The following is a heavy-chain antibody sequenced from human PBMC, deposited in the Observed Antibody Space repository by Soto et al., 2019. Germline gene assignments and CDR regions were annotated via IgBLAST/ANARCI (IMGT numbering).Heavy chain of an antibody. CDR1: GYSFTSYW. CDR3: ARTSAAGKNYNGMDV. V-gene: IGHV5-51*01. CDR2: IYPGDSDT. D-gene: IGHD6-13*01. Sequence: GESLKISCKGSGYSFTSYWIGWVRQMPGKGLEWMGTIYPGDSDTRYSPSFQGQVTISADKSISTAYLQWSSLKASDTAMYYCARTSAAGKNYNGMDVWGQGTTVTVSS. J-gene: IGHJ6*02.